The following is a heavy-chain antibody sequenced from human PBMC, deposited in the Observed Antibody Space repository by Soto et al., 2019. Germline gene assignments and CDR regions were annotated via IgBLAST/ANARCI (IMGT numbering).Heavy chain of an antibody. CDR2: IIPIFGTA. CDR3: ARDLNGYCSGGSCYGGNGY. J-gene: IGHJ4*02. Sequence: SVKVSCKASGGTFSSYAISWVRQAPGQGLEWMGGIIPIFGTANYAQKFQGRVTITADESTSTAYMELSSLRSEDTAVYYCARDLNGYCSGGSCYGGNGYWGQGTLVTVSS. CDR1: GGTFSSYA. D-gene: IGHD2-15*01. V-gene: IGHV1-69*13.